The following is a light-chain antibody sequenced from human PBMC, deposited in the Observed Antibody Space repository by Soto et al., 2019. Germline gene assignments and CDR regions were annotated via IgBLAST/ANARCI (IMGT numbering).Light chain of an antibody. Sequence: DIVLTQSPATLSFSPGERATLSCRASEGVNNFLAWYQQRPGQSPRLLIYDVSTSATGIPCMFSGSGSVADFTLTVSSLQPEDFAVYYCQQRSNWPITFGQGTRLEIK. J-gene: IGKJ5*01. CDR1: EGVNNF. CDR2: DVS. CDR3: QQRSNWPIT. V-gene: IGKV3-11*01.